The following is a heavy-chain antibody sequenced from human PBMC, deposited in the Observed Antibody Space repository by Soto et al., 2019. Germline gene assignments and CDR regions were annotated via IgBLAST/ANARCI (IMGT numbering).Heavy chain of an antibody. CDR1: GGSFSGYY. J-gene: IGHJ5*02. V-gene: IGHV4-34*01. CDR2: INHSGST. D-gene: IGHD3-9*01. CDR3: ARVSYDILTGYQGWFDP. Sequence: QVQLQQWGAGLLKPSETLSLTCAVYGGSFSGYYWSWIRQPPGKGLEWIGEINHSGSTNYNPSLKSRVTISVDTSKNQFSLKLSSVTAADTAVYYCARVSYDILTGYQGWFDPWGQGTLVTVSS.